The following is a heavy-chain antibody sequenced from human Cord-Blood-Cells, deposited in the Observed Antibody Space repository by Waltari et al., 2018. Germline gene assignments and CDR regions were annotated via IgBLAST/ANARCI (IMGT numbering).Heavy chain of an antibody. V-gene: IGHV1-69*01. CDR3: ARGPYYYGSARYYYYGMDV. CDR2: IIPIFGTA. D-gene: IGHD3-10*01. J-gene: IGHJ6*02. CDR1: GGTFSSYA. Sequence: QVQLVQSGAEVKKPGSSVKVSCKASGGTFSSYAISWVGPARGQGLEWMGGIIPIFGTANYAQKFQGRVTITADESTSTAYMELSSLRSEDTAVYYCARGPYYYGSARYYYYGMDVWGQGTTVTVSS.